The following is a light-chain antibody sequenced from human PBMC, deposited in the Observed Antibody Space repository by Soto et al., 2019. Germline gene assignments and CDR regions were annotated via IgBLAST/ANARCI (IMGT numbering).Light chain of an antibody. V-gene: IGLV2-8*01. CDR2: EVT. CDR1: SSDVGGYDH. Sequence: QSVLTQPPSASGSPGQSVTIPCTGTSSDVGGYDHVSWYQQHPGKAPKLMIYEVTKRPAGVPDRFSGSKSGNTASLTVSGLQAEDEADYYCSLYTSENAYVFGTGTKVTVL. CDR3: SLYTSENAYV. J-gene: IGLJ1*01.